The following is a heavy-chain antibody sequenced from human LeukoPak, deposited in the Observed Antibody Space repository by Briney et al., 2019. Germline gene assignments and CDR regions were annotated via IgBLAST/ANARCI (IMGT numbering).Heavy chain of an antibody. CDR3: ARANFLYCSSTSCPFDY. J-gene: IGHJ4*02. Sequence: ASVKVSCKASGYTFTDYYMHWVRLAPGQGLEWMGWIKPNSGGTNYVQKFQGWVTMTRDTPINTAYMELSRLTSDDTAVYYCARANFLYCSSTSCPFDYWGQGTLVTVSS. D-gene: IGHD2-2*01. V-gene: IGHV1-2*04. CDR2: IKPNSGGT. CDR1: GYTFTDYY.